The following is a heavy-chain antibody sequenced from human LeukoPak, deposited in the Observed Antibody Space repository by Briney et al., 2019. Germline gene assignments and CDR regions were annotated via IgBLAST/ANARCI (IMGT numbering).Heavy chain of an antibody. CDR1: GFTFSGSA. D-gene: IGHD3-10*01. V-gene: IGHV3-73*01. Sequence: GGSLKLSCAASGFTFSGSAMHWVRQASGKGLEWVGRIRSKANSYATADAASVKGRFTISRDDSKYTAYLQMNSLKTEDTAVYYCTRPTLPMVRGVIAAFDIWGQGTMVTVSS. CDR2: IRSKANSYAT. J-gene: IGHJ3*02. CDR3: TRPTLPMVRGVIAAFDI.